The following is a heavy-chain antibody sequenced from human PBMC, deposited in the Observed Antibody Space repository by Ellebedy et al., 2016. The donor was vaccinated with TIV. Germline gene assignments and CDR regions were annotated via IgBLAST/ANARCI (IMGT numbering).Heavy chain of an antibody. CDR3: ARFGAGTGHGMDV. D-gene: IGHD6-19*01. J-gene: IGHJ6*02. CDR1: GFTFSSYS. Sequence: GESLKISXAASGFTFSSYSMNWVRQAPGKGLEWVSSISSSSSYIYYADSVKGRFTISRDNAKNSLYLQMNSLRAEDTAVYYCARFGAGTGHGMDVWGQGTTVTVSS. V-gene: IGHV3-21*01. CDR2: ISSSSSYI.